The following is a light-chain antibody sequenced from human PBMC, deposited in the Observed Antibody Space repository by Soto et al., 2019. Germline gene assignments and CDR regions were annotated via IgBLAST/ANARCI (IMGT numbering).Light chain of an antibody. J-gene: IGKJ1*01. Sequence: VLTQSPGTLSLAPGERATLSCRASQSIGSVYLAWYQQKPGQAPRLLIHGTSNRASGIPDRFSGSGSGTDFTLTISRLEPEDFAVYYCQQYGSSPRTFGQGTQMQIK. V-gene: IGKV3-20*01. CDR2: GTS. CDR3: QQYGSSPRT. CDR1: QSIGSVY.